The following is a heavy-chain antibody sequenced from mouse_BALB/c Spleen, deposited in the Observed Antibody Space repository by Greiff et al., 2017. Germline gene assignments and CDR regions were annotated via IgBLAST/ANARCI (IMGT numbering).Heavy chain of an antibody. J-gene: IGHJ3*01. CDR3: ARQDEYEGGFAD. D-gene: IGHD2-4*01. CDR1: GFTFSSYA. CDR2: ISSGGSYT. V-gene: IGHV5-9-3*01. Sequence: EVMLVESGGGLVKPGGSLKLSCAASGFTFSSYAMSWVRQTPEKRLEWVATISSGGSYTYYPDSVKGRFTISRDDAKNTLYLQMSSLRSEDTAMYDSARQDEYEGGFADWGQGTLDTVSA.